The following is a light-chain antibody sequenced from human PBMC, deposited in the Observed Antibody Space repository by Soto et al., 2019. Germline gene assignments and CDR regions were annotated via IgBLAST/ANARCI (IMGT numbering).Light chain of an antibody. CDR2: DAS. CDR1: QSVGSW. V-gene: IGKV1-5*01. Sequence: DIQMTQSPSTLSASVGDRVSITCRASQSVGSWLAWYQQKPGKAPKFLIYDASSLESGVPTRFSGSGSGTEFTLTISSLQPDDFANYYCQQYNSYSRTFGQGTKVEIK. CDR3: QQYNSYSRT. J-gene: IGKJ1*01.